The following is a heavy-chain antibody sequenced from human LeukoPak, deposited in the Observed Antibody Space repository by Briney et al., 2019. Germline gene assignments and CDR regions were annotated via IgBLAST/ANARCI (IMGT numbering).Heavy chain of an antibody. D-gene: IGHD3-10*01. V-gene: IGHV1-2*02. CDR1: GYTFTGYY. CDR3: ARVMRITMVRGVMNYFDY. Sequence: GASVKVSCKASGYTFTGYYMYWVRQAPGQGLEWMGWINPNSGGTNYAQKFQGRVTMTRDTSISTAYMELSRLRSDDTAVYYCARVMRITMVRGVMNYFDYWGQGTLVTVSS. CDR2: INPNSGGT. J-gene: IGHJ4*02.